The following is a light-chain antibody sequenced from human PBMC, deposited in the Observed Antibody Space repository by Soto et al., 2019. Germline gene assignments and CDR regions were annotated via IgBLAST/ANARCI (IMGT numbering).Light chain of an antibody. Sequence: QPVLTQPASVSGSPGQSITISCTGTSSDVGGYNYVSRYQQHPGKAPKLMIYDVSNRPSGVSNRFSGSKSGNTASLTISGLQAEDEADYYCSSYTSSSTLVFGGGTKLTVL. CDR3: SSYTSSSTLV. CDR1: SSDVGGYNY. J-gene: IGLJ2*01. CDR2: DVS. V-gene: IGLV2-14*01.